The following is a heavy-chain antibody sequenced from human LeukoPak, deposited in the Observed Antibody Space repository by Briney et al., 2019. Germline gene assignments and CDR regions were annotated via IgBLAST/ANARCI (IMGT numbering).Heavy chain of an antibody. CDR1: GFTFSSYA. CDR2: ISYDGSNK. D-gene: IGHD2-2*01. CDR3: ARGGLGQLPSYYDY. J-gene: IGHJ4*02. Sequence: PGGSLRLSCAASGFTFSSYAMHWVRQAPGKGLEWVAAISYDGSNKYYADSVKGRFTISRDNSKNTLYLQMNSLRAEDTAVYYCARGGLGQLPSYYDYWGQGTLVTVSS. V-gene: IGHV3-30-3*01.